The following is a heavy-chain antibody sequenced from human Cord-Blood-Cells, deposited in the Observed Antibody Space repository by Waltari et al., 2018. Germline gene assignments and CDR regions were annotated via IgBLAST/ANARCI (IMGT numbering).Heavy chain of an antibody. V-gene: IGHV4-38-2*01. CDR2: IYHSGGT. J-gene: IGHJ4*02. Sequence: QVQLQESGPGLVKPSETLSLTCAVSGYSISSGYSWGWIRPPPGKGLEWIGSIYHSGGTYYNPSLKSRVTISVDTSKNQFSLKLSSVTAADTAVYYCARGEGLQYPYYFDYWGQGTLVTVSS. D-gene: IGHD4-4*01. CDR3: ARGEGLQYPYYFDY. CDR1: GYSISSGYS.